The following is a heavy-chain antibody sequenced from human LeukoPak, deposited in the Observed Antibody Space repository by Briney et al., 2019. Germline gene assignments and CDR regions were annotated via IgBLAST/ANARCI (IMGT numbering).Heavy chain of an antibody. V-gene: IGHV3-43D*03. J-gene: IGHJ4*02. CDR3: AKDVGPQVVLQSLEWVPKEIVFDY. CDR1: GFTFDDYA. CDR2: INWDGGSI. Sequence: PGGSLRLSCAASGFTFDDYAMHWVRQAPGKGLEWVSLINWDGGSIYYADSVKGRFIISRDNSKNSLYLQMNSLRVEDTALYYCAKDVGPQVVLQSLEWVPKEIVFDYWGQGTLVTVSS. D-gene: IGHD3-3*01.